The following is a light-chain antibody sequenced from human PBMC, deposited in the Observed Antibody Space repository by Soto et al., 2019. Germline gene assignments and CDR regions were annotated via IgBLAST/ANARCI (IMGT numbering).Light chain of an antibody. V-gene: IGKV3-20*01. CDR2: DAS. CDR1: QIVRNNY. CDR3: QQCSTSPLT. Sequence: EIVLTQSPGTLSLSPGERATLSCRASQIVRNNYVAWYQKKPGQPPRLLIDDASRRATGIPDRFSAGGSGTDFTLTISRLEPEDFAVYYCQQCSTSPLTFGGRTNVELK. J-gene: IGKJ4*01.